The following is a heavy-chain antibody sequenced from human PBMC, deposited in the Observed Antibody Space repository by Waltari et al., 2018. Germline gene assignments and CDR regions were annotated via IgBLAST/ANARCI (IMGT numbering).Heavy chain of an antibody. CDR3: TRQVLGYCTSAACRRLES. Sequence: QVQLQESGPGLLRASETLSLTCDVSNYAINSGFYWGWVRQPPGKGLEWIATIHHEGTTFYNPSLKSRVTTSMDTSKNQFSLTLRFVTAADTVVYYCTRQVLGYCTSAACRRLESWGQGILVTVSS. CDR2: IHHEGTT. J-gene: IGHJ4*02. V-gene: IGHV4-38-2*01. CDR1: NYAINSGFY. D-gene: IGHD2-2*03.